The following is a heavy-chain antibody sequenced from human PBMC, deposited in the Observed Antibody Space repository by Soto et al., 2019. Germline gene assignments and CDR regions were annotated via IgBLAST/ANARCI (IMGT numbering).Heavy chain of an antibody. Sequence: SETLSSPALSLVAPSAVVVTTGAGSASPPGKGLEWIGSIYYSGSTYYNPSLKSRVTISVETSKNQFSLKLSSVTAADTAVYYCAIPDCSSTSCPPGDVWGPGTTVTVSS. D-gene: IGHD2-2*01. CDR3: AIPDCSSTSCPPGDV. CDR2: IYYSGST. CDR1: VAPSAVVVTT. J-gene: IGHJ6*02. V-gene: IGHV4-39*01.